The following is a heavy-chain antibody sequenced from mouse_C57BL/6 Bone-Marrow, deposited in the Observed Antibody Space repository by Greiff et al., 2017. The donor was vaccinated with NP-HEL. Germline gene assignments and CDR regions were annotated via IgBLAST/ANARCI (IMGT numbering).Heavy chain of an antibody. D-gene: IGHD2-3*01. Sequence: QVHVKQSGAELVRPGTSVKVSCKASGYAFTNYLIEWVKQRPGQGLEWIGVINPGSGGTNYNEKFKGKATLTADKSSSTAYMQLSSLTSEDSAVYFCARYDGYPAWFAYWGQGTLVTVSA. CDR1: GYAFTNYL. V-gene: IGHV1-54*01. CDR2: INPGSGGT. CDR3: ARYDGYPAWFAY. J-gene: IGHJ3*01.